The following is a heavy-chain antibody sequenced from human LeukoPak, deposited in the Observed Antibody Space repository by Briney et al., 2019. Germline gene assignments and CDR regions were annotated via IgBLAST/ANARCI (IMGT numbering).Heavy chain of an antibody. Sequence: GGSLRLSCAASGFTFSSYAMSWVRQAPGKGLEWVSSISSSSSYIYYADSVKGRFTISRDNAKNSLYLQMNSLRAEDTAVYYCARDRDDFWSGYYSDFDYWGQGTLVTVSS. J-gene: IGHJ4*02. CDR3: ARDRDDFWSGYYSDFDY. CDR2: ISSSSSYI. CDR1: GFTFSSYA. V-gene: IGHV3-21*01. D-gene: IGHD3-3*01.